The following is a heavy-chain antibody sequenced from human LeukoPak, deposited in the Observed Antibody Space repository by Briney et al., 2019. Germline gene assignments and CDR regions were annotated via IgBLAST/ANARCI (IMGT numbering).Heavy chain of an antibody. J-gene: IGHJ4*02. Sequence: SETLSLTCTVSGGSLSNFYWSWVRQPPGKGLKWIAFIYYSGSTRYNPSLRSRVTISVDTSKNQFSLKLSSVTAADTAVYYCARHAQKYDSSFDCWGQGTLVTVSS. CDR2: IYYSGST. D-gene: IGHD6-13*01. CDR1: GGSLSNFY. V-gene: IGHV4-59*08. CDR3: ARHAQKYDSSFDC.